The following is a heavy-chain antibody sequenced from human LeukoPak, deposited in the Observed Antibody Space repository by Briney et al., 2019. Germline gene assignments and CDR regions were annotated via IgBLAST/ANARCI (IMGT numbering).Heavy chain of an antibody. CDR2: FYSGGST. J-gene: IGHJ4*02. CDR1: GFTVSSNY. Sequence: SGGSLRLSCAASGFTVSSNYMSWVRQAPGKGLEWVSVFYSGGSTYYADSVKVRFTISRHNSKNTLYLQMNSLRAEDTAVYYCAAHVDTALYYFDYWGQGTLVTVSS. V-gene: IGHV3-53*04. D-gene: IGHD5-18*01. CDR3: AAHVDTALYYFDY.